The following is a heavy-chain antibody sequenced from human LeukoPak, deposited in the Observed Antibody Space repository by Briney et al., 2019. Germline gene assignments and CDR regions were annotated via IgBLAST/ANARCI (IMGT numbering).Heavy chain of an antibody. D-gene: IGHD2-15*01. CDR2: IDWDDDK. V-gene: IGHV2-70*11. J-gene: IGHJ4*02. CDR3: ARIRLPYCSGGSCYSEPTYYFDY. Sequence: SGPTLVNPTQTLTLTCTFSGFSLSTSGMCVSWIRQPPGKALEWLARIDWDDDKYYSTSLKTRLTISKDTSKNQVVLTMTNMDSVDTATYYCARIRLPYCSGGSCYSEPTYYFDYWGQGTLVTVSS. CDR1: GFSLSTSGMC.